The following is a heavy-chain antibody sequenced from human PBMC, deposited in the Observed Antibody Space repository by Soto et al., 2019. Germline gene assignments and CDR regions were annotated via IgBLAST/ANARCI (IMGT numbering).Heavy chain of an antibody. CDR3: AREGPATAYRSGWYYYGMDG. J-gene: IGHJ6*02. V-gene: IGHV3-30-3*01. CDR1: FFSFSNYA. CDR2: ISYDGSNK. Sequence: GSLVPPLAASFFSFSNYALHLGGEAPGQGPGGVAVISYDGSNKYYADSVKGRFTTACDNFTHTLYLQRSTLPAEDTDVYSCAREGPATAYRSGWYYYGMDGWGQGTTVTVS. D-gene: IGHD6-19*01.